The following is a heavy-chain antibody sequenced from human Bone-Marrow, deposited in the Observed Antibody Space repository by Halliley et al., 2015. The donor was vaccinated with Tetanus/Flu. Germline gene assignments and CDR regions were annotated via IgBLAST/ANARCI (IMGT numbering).Heavy chain of an antibody. V-gene: IGHV4-59*09. CDR2: IEYSGDT. Sequence: EWIGYIEYSGDTKYNPSLKSRVPISLNTSKNQFSLMLSSVTAADTAVFYWARGPVTADFDYWGQGTLVTVSS. D-gene: IGHD4-17*01. J-gene: IGHJ4*02. CDR3: ARGPVTADFDY.